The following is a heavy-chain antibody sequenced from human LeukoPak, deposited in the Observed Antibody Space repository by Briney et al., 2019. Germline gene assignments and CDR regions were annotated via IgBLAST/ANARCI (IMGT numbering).Heavy chain of an antibody. CDR1: GFTFSSYW. CDR3: AREVGENYFDS. J-gene: IGHJ4*02. Sequence: PGGSLRLSCAASGFTFSSYWMSWVRQAPGKGLEWVANIKQDGSEKYYVDSVKGRFTISRDNSRNTLYLQMNSLRAEDTAVYFCAREVGENYFDSWGQGTLVTVSS. V-gene: IGHV3-7*01. CDR2: IKQDGSEK.